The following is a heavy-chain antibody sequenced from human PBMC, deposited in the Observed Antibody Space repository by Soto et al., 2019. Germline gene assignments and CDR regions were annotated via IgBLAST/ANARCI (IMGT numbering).Heavy chain of an antibody. CDR1: GGSSSSSNW. Sequence: SETLSLTCSVSGGSSSSSNWWSLVRQPPGKGLEWIGEIYHSGSTNYNPSLKSRVTISVDKSKNQFSLKLSSVTAADTAVYYCAGRVVGTMVRGLDVWGQGTTVTVSS. CDR3: AGRVVGTMVRGLDV. D-gene: IGHD3-10*01. CDR2: IYHSGST. V-gene: IGHV4-4*02. J-gene: IGHJ6*02.